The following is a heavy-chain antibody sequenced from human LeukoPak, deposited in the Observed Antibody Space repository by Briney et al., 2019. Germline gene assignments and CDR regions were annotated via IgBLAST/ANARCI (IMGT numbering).Heavy chain of an antibody. D-gene: IGHD6-13*01. CDR3: ARALGSSGYWVDP. CDR2: IHYAGST. CDR1: GGTMSGGNYY. J-gene: IGHJ5*02. Sequence: SHSEKLSLTCTVSGGTMSGGNYYWIWIRQSPGKGLEWIGYIHYAGSTYYNPSPKSRIIISVDRPKNQFSLKLASVTAADTAVYYCARALGSSGYWVDPRGLETWTTVSS. V-gene: IGHV4-30-4*01.